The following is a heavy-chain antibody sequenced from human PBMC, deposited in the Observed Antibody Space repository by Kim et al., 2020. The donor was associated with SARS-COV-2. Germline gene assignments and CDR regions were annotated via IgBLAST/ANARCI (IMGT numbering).Heavy chain of an antibody. CDR2: ISAYNGNT. D-gene: IGHD6-6*01. CDR1: GYTFTSYG. J-gene: IGHJ5*02. V-gene: IGHV1-18*01. Sequence: ASVKVSCKASGYTFTSYGISWVRQAPGQGLEWMGWISAYNGNTNYAQKLQGRVTMTTDTSTSTAYMELRSLRSDDTAVYYCARVAATRIAARPSWFDPWGQGTLVTVSS. CDR3: ARVAATRIAARPSWFDP.